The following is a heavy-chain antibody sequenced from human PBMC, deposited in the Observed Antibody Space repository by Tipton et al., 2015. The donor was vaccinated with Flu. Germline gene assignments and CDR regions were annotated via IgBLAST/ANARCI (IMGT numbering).Heavy chain of an antibody. D-gene: IGHD2-2*01. CDR3: ARDPSLGMPDYFDY. Sequence: TLSLTCTVSGDSIRSSDYYWGWVRQPPGKGLECIGNIFHSGNAYRNPSLKSRVTISVDTSKKQFSLQLRSVTAADTAVYYCARDPSLGMPDYFDYWGQGTLVTVSS. V-gene: IGHV4-38-2*02. CDR2: IFHSGNA. J-gene: IGHJ4*02. CDR1: GDSIRSSDYY.